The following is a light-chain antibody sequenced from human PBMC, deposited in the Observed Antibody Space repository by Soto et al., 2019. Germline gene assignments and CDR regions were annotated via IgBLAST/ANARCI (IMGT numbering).Light chain of an antibody. CDR1: QSVSSNF. V-gene: IGKV3D-20*02. CDR3: QQRSNWPLT. CDR2: GAS. J-gene: IGKJ4*01. Sequence: EIVLTQSPGTLSLSPGETVTLSCRASQSVSSNFLAWYQHKPGQAPRLLIYGASRRATGIPDRFSGSGSGTDFTLTISGLEPEDFAVYYCQQRSNWPLTFGGGTKVEIK.